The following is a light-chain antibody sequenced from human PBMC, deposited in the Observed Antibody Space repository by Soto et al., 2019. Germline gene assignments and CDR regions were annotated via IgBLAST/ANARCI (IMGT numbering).Light chain of an antibody. CDR3: QHYNSYSEA. J-gene: IGKJ1*01. Sequence: DIQMTQSPSSLSASVGDRVTITCQASQDISNYLNWYQQKKGKAPKILIYKASTLKSGVPSRFRGSGSGTEFTLTISRLQPDDFETYYCQHYNSYSEAFGQGTKVDIK. CDR2: KAS. V-gene: IGKV1-5*03. CDR1: QDISNY.